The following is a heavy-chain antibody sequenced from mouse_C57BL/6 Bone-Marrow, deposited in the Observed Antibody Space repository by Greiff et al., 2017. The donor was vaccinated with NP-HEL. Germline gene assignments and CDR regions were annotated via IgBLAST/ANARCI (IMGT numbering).Heavy chain of an antibody. CDR2: INPSTGGT. CDR1: GYSFTGYY. CDR3: AREGVMVTTRFAY. D-gene: IGHD2-2*01. J-gene: IGHJ3*01. V-gene: IGHV1-42*01. Sequence: VQLKESGPELVKPGASVKISCKASGYSFTGYYMNWVKQSPEKSLEWIGEINPSTGGTTYNQKFKAKATLTVDKSSSTAYMQLKSLTSEDSAVYYCAREGVMVTTRFAYWGQGTLVTVSA.